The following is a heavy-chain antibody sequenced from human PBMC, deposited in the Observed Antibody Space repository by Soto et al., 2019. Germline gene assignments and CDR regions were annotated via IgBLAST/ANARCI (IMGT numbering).Heavy chain of an antibody. Sequence: GGSLRLSCSVSGFTFSNYAMHWVRQAPGEGLEYVSGITSDGDNTYHADTVKGRFTISRDNSKNTLYLQMSSLRVEDTAIYYCVKGNQLLRYYFEFWGQGTLVIVSS. V-gene: IGHV3-64D*06. D-gene: IGHD3-9*01. CDR3: VKGNQLLRYYFEF. CDR2: ITSDGDNT. J-gene: IGHJ4*02. CDR1: GFTFSNYA.